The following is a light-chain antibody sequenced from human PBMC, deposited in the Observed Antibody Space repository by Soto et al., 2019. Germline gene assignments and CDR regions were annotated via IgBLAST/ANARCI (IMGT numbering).Light chain of an antibody. J-gene: IGKJ1*01. CDR2: DAS. CDR1: QSVSIW. V-gene: IGKV1-5*01. CDR3: QQDNSYPWT. Sequence: DIQMTHSRSTLSASVVDTVTITCRASQSVSIWLAWYQQKPGKAPKLLIYDASSLESGVPSRFSGSGSGTEFTLTITSLQPDDLATYYCQQDNSYPWTFGQGTKV.